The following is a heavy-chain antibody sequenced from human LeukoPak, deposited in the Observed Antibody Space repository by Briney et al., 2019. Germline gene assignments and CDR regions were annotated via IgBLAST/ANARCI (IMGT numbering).Heavy chain of an antibody. CDR1: GGSISSGDYY. D-gene: IGHD3-10*01. CDR2: IYYSGST. V-gene: IGHV4-30-4*01. CDR3: ARSGGSKGSAFDY. J-gene: IGHJ4*02. Sequence: SETLSLTCTVSGGSISSGDYYWSWIRQPPGKGLEWIGYIYYSGSTYYNPSLKSRVTISVDTSKNQFSLKLSSVTAADTAVYYCARSGGSKGSAFDYWGQGTLVTVSS.